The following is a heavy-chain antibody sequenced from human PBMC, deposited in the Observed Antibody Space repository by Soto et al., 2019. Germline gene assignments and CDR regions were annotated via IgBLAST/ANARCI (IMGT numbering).Heavy chain of an antibody. CDR3: AKLAGYCSDTSCYGHYGMDV. Sequence: KTSETLSLTCIVSSGSMSSSLNHWGWIRQPPGKGLEWIGNINYSGGTYYNPSLQSRLTISVDTSNNQFSLTLSSVTAADTAVYYCAKLAGYCSDTSCYGHYGMDVWGQGTTVTVSS. V-gene: IGHV4-39*01. D-gene: IGHD2-2*01. J-gene: IGHJ6*02. CDR1: SGSMSSSLNH. CDR2: INYSGGT.